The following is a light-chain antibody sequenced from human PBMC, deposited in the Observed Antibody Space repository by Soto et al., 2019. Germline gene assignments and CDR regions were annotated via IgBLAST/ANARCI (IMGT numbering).Light chain of an antibody. CDR1: SSNIGAGYD. Sequence: QSVLTQPPSVSGAPGQRVTISCTGSSSNIGAGYDVHWYQHLPGTAPKLLMYGNTNRPSGVPDRFSGSKSGTSASLAITGLQAEDEADYYCQSSDSSLSAVVFGGGTKLTVL. CDR2: GNT. J-gene: IGLJ2*01. CDR3: QSSDSSLSAVV. V-gene: IGLV1-40*01.